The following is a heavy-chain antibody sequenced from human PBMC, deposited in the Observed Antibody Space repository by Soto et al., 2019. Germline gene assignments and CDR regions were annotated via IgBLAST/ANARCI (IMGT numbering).Heavy chain of an antibody. CDR1: GDSISSSAW. Sequence: QVQLQESGPGLVKPSGTLSLTCAVSGDSISSSAWWTWVRQPPGKGLEWIGEIHHSGGPNYNPSLKSRVTISIDKPKNQFSLKLSPVTAADTAVYYCARDYAGITRTTLVWGQGLLVTVSS. D-gene: IGHD1-20*01. J-gene: IGHJ4*02. CDR2: IHHSGGP. V-gene: IGHV4-4*02. CDR3: ARDYAGITRTTLV.